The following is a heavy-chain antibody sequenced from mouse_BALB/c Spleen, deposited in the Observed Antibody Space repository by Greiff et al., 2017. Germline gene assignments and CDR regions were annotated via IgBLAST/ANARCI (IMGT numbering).Heavy chain of an antibody. Sequence: QVQLQQPGAELVKPGASVKLSCKASGYTFTSYWMHWVKQRPGQGLEWIGEIDPSDSYTNYNQKFKGKATLTVDKSSSTAYMQLSSLTSEDSAVYYCAAPYGYRVVFAYWGQGTLVTVSA. D-gene: IGHD1-2*01. J-gene: IGHJ3*01. CDR2: IDPSDSYT. V-gene: IGHV1-69*02. CDR1: GYTFTSYW. CDR3: AAPYGYRVVFAY.